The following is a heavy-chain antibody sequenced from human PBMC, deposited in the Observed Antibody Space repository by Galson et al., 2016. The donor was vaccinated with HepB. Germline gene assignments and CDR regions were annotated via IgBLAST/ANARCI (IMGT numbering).Heavy chain of an antibody. Sequence: TLSLTCTVSGASISRGGDFWNWIRQHPGKGLEWIGYIYYNGITSYKPSLKSRVSISLDTSKNQFSLNLSSVTAADTAVYYCAREMWGNERFNYGMDVWGQGTTVTVS. CDR3: AREMWGNERFNYGMDV. CDR1: GASISRGGDF. J-gene: IGHJ6*02. D-gene: IGHD1-1*01. V-gene: IGHV4-31*03. CDR2: IYYNGIT.